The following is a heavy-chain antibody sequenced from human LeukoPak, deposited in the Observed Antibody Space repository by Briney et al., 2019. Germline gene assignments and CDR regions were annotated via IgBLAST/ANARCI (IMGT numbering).Heavy chain of an antibody. Sequence: GGSLRLSCAVSGITFRNYGMHWVRQAPGKGLEWVAIIWYDGSKTLYADFVKGRFTISRDNAKNSLYLQMNSLRAEDMALYYCAKDSTQYQLGDFDYWGQGTLVTVSS. CDR1: GITFRNYG. D-gene: IGHD2-2*01. V-gene: IGHV3-30*02. J-gene: IGHJ4*02. CDR2: IWYDGSKT. CDR3: AKDSTQYQLGDFDY.